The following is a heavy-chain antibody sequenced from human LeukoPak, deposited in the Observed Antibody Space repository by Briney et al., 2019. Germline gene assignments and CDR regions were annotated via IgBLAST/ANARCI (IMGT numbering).Heavy chain of an antibody. CDR1: VGSISGSSYS. V-gene: IGHV4-39*01. Sequence: SETLSLTCTVFVGSISGSSYSWGWIRQPPGKGLEWIGNINFSGRTYYNPSLKSRVTISVDTSKNQFSLKQNSVTAADTAIYHCARLVPEATGRDFDYWGQGALVTVSS. CDR3: ARLVPEATGRDFDY. CDR2: INFSGRT. J-gene: IGHJ4*02. D-gene: IGHD5-24*01.